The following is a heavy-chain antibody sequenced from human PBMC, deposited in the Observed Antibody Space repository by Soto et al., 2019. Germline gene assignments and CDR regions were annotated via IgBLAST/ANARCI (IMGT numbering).Heavy chain of an antibody. V-gene: IGHV5-51*01. Sequence: PGESLKISCKGSGYTFNSFWIGWVRQMPGEGLEWMGLMFPWTSDTRYSPSFQGHVSISVDRSTGTGYLQWNSLKASDTAMYYCVTTRDGTTFFPHWGQGTPVTVS. CDR3: VTTRDGTTFFPH. CDR2: MFPWTSDT. CDR1: GYTFNSFW. J-gene: IGHJ4*02. D-gene: IGHD1-7*01.